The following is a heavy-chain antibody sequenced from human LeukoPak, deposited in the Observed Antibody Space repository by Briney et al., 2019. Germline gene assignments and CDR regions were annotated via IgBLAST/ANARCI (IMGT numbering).Heavy chain of an antibody. J-gene: IGHJ4*02. V-gene: IGHV1-69*01. CDR1: GDTVRRYA. D-gene: IGHD2-8*01. CDR3: ARDRTGHANYYFDS. CDR2: IISTYGAS. Sequence: SVKVSCKAFGDTVRRYAIGWVRQAPGQGLEWIGGIISTYGASNYAQKFQGRVTLTADESANTAYMELRNLRSDDSAVYYCARDRTGHANYYFDSWGQGTPVTVSS.